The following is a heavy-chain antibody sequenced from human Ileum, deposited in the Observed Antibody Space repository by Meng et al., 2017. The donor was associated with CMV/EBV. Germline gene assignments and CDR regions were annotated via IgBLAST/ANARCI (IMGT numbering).Heavy chain of an antibody. CDR1: GDSISNYY. V-gene: IGHV4-59*01. CDR3: ATGKYYYNGMDV. Sequence: SETLSLTCTISGDSISNYYWSWIRQPPGKGLEWLGYIYCTGSTNYNPSLKSRVTISVDTSKKQFSLKLNSVTPADTAVYYCATGKYYYNGMDVWGQGTTVTVSS. CDR2: IYCTGST. J-gene: IGHJ6*02.